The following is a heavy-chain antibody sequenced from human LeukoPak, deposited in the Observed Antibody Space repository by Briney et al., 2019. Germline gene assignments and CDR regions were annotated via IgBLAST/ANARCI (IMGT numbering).Heavy chain of an antibody. J-gene: IGHJ4*02. V-gene: IGHV4-38-2*02. CDR3: ARFYGLAC. CDR2: IYYSGST. D-gene: IGHD2/OR15-2a*01. Sequence: SETLSLTCSVSGYSITSGYYWGWIRQPPGKGLEWIGSIYYSGSTYYNPSLKSRVTISVDTSKNQFSLKLSSVTAADTAVYYCARFYGLACWGQGTLVTVSS. CDR1: GYSITSGYY.